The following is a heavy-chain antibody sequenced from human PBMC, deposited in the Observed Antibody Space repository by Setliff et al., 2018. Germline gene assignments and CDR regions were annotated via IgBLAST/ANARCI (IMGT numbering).Heavy chain of an antibody. D-gene: IGHD3-22*01. CDR2: ISSASRTI. Sequence: GGSLRLSCAASGFTFSDYSMNWVRQAPGKGLQWVSYISSASRTIHYADSVKGRFSISRENAMNSLYLQMNSLRAEDTAVYYCAKDQPHKYDSSGSEPIDYWGQGTLVTVSS. CDR3: AKDQPHKYDSSGSEPIDY. CDR1: GFTFSDYS. V-gene: IGHV3-48*04. J-gene: IGHJ4*02.